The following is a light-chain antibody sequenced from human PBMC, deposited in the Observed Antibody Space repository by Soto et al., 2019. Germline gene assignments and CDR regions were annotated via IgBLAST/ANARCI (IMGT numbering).Light chain of an antibody. J-gene: IGKJ4*01. CDR2: DAS. CDR1: PSVTNY. V-gene: IGKV3-20*01. CDR3: QQYGTSPPLT. Sequence: EIVLTQSPATLSLSPGERATLSCRASPSVTNYLAWYQQKPGQAPRLLIYDASSRATGIPDRFSGSGSATDFTLTISRLEPEDFAVYYCQQYGTSPPLTFGGGTKVDIK.